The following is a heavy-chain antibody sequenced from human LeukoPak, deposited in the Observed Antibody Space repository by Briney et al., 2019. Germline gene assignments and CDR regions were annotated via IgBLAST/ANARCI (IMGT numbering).Heavy chain of an antibody. J-gene: IGHJ3*02. D-gene: IGHD5-24*01. CDR1: GFTFSSYA. Sequence: GGSLRLSCAASGFTFSSYAMHWVRQAPGKGVEGVAVISYDGRNKYYADSVKGRFTIPRDNSKNTLDLHMNSPTAEDTAVYYCARQLGRWLPPGAFDIWGQGTMVTVSS. V-gene: IGHV3-30*04. CDR3: ARQLGRWLPPGAFDI. CDR2: ISYDGRNK.